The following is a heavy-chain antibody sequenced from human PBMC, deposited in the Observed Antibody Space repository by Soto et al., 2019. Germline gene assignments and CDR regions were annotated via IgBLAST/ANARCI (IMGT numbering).Heavy chain of an antibody. J-gene: IGHJ4*02. V-gene: IGHV1-8*01. D-gene: IGHD3-16*02. CDR1: GYTFTSYD. CDR2: MNPNSGNT. CDR3: ASRGGYIWGNYRYP. Sequence: QVQLVQSGAEVKKPGASVKVSCKASGYTFTSYDINWVRQATGQGLEWMGWMNPNSGNTGYAQKFQGRVTMSRNNSVRSAYREVGSVVSEDTGVYYCASRGGYIWGNYRYPWGQGTLVTVSS.